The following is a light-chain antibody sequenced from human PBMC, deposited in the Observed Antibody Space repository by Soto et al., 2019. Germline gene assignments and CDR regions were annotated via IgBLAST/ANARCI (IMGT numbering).Light chain of an antibody. Sequence: DIVLTQSPDSLAVSLGERATINCKSSQSVLYSSNNKNYLAWYQQKPGQAPKLLIYWASTRESGVPDRFSGSGCGTDFPLTISSLQAEDVAVYYCQQYYSTPPWTFGQGTKVE. J-gene: IGKJ1*01. V-gene: IGKV4-1*01. CDR1: QSVLYSSNNKNY. CDR3: QQYYSTPPWT. CDR2: WAS.